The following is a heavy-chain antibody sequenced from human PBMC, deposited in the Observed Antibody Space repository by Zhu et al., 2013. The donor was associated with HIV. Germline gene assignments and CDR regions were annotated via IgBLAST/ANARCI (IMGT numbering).Heavy chain of an antibody. D-gene: IGHD3-22*01. CDR1: GYVFTSFG. Sequence: QVRLVQSGVEVKKPGASVKVSCRASGYVFTSFGISWLRQVPGQGLQWMGWISGYNGKTNYVRNLQDRVTMTVDISSSTAYLELRSLRSDDTAIYYCARGRYYYDHAGYYHEYFQLWGQGTLVTVSS. J-gene: IGHJ1*01. CDR2: ISGYNGKT. V-gene: IGHV1-18*01. CDR3: ARGRYYYDHAGYYHEYFQL.